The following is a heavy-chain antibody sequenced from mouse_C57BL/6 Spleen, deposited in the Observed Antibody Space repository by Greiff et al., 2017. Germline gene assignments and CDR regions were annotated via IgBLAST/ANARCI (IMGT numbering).Heavy chain of an antibody. CDR3: ARNSYYYGSSSYYFDY. V-gene: IGHV2-9-1*01. D-gene: IGHD1-1*01. Sequence: QVQLKESGPGLVAPSQSLSITCTVSGFSLTSYAISWVRQPPGKGLEWLGVIWTGGGTNYNSALKSRLSIRKDNSKSQVFLKMNSLQTNDTARYYCARNSYYYGSSSYYFDYWGQGTTLTVSS. CDR1: GFSLTSYA. J-gene: IGHJ2*01. CDR2: IWTGGGT.